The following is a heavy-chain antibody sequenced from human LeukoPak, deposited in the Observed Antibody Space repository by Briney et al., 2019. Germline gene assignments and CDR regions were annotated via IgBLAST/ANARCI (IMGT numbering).Heavy chain of an antibody. J-gene: IGHJ4*02. Sequence: SETLSLTCAVYGGSFSDYYWSWIRQPPGKGLEWIGEINHSGSTNYNPSLKSRVTISVDTSKNQFSLKLSSVTAADTAVYYCARDGSGERCYYDSSGYYYDYWGQGTLVTVSS. CDR2: INHSGST. CDR1: GGSFSDYY. V-gene: IGHV4-34*01. D-gene: IGHD3-22*01. CDR3: ARDGSGERCYYDSSGYYYDY.